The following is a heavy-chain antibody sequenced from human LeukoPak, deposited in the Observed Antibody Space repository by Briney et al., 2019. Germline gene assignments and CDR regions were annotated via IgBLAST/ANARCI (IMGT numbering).Heavy chain of an antibody. CDR3: ARVMLVAGGPAGFDY. V-gene: IGHV3-21*01. CDR2: ISSSSSYI. Sequence: GGSLRLSCAASGFTFSSYSMDWVRQAPGKGLEWVSSISSSSSYIYYADSVKGRFTISRDNAKNSLYLQMNSLRAEDTAVYYCARVMLVAGGPAGFDYWGQGTLVTVSS. D-gene: IGHD2-15*01. J-gene: IGHJ4*02. CDR1: GFTFSSYS.